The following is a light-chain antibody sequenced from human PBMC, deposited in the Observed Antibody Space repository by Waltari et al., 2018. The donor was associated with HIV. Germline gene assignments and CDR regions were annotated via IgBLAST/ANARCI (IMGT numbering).Light chain of an antibody. Sequence: DVVMTQSPDALAVSLGERATINCKATHSVFYTPNAKNYIAWYQQRPGQAPKLLIYWAYTREFGVSARFSCSGSGTNFTLTITSLQAEDVAVYYCQQYYSPPPTFGQGTKVEIK. V-gene: IGKV4-1*01. CDR1: HSVFYTPNAKNY. CDR2: WAY. J-gene: IGKJ1*01. CDR3: QQYYSPPPT.